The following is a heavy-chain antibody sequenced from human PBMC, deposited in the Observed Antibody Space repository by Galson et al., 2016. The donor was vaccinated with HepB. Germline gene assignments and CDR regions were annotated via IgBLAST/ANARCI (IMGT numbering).Heavy chain of an antibody. J-gene: IGHJ3*02. CDR1: GFTFSNYG. Sequence: SLRLSCAASGFTFSNYGMHWVRQAPGKGLEWVALIWYDGTNKYYADSVKGRFTISRDNSKNTLYLQMSSLRAEDAAMYYCANINAGSFAFDIWGRGTMVTVSS. D-gene: IGHD1-26*01. CDR3: ANINAGSFAFDI. V-gene: IGHV3-30*02. CDR2: IWYDGTNK.